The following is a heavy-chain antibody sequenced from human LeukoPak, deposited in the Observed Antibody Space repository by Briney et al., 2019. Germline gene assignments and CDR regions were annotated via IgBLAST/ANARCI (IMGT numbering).Heavy chain of an antibody. Sequence: GGSLRLSCAASAFTFNTHWMHWVRQVPGRGLEWVSRINGDESSTNYADSVKGRFTISRDNAKDTLYLHMNSLTAEDTAVYCCARGAKWAYYFDYWGQGTLVTVSS. CDR1: AFTFNTHW. V-gene: IGHV3-74*01. J-gene: IGHJ4*02. CDR2: INGDESST. CDR3: ARGAKWAYYFDY. D-gene: IGHD1-26*01.